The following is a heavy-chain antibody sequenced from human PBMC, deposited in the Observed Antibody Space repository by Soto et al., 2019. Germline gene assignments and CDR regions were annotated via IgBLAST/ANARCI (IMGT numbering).Heavy chain of an antibody. CDR1: GGSISGYY. V-gene: IGHV4-59*01. Sequence: QVQLQESGPGLVKPSETLSLTCTVSGGSISGYYWSWIRQSPGKGLEWIGYISHSESTNYNPSLKSRVPMSVDTSKNQFVLKRTSVTVADTAVYYCAKDLGLHSSGWFLAAFDIWGQGTVVTVSS. CDR2: ISHSEST. J-gene: IGHJ3*02. D-gene: IGHD6-13*01. CDR3: AKDLGLHSSGWFLAAFDI.